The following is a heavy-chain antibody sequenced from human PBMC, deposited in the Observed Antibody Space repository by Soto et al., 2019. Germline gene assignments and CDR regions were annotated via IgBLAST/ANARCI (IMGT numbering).Heavy chain of an antibody. CDR2: IFYRGST. V-gene: IGHV4-31*03. CDR3: AREGLPDDAADAYIDV. CDR1: GGSISSGGYC. J-gene: IGHJ6*03. Sequence: SETLSLTCTVSGGSISSGGYCWSWIRQHPGKGPEWIGYIFYRGSTSNNPSLQRRVSISVDTSKNQCSLRLSSVIAAYTAVFYCAREGLPDDAADAYIDVWDKGTTVTVSS.